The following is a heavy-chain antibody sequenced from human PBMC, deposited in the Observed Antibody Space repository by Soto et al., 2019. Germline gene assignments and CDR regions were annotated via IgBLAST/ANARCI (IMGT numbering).Heavy chain of an antibody. CDR3: VKGREGLYPRRSSHY. D-gene: IGHD2-15*01. CDR1: GLTFSRYA. CDR2: ISGNGGST. J-gene: IGHJ4*02. Sequence: GGSLRLSCSASGLTFSRYAMHWVRQAPGKGLEYVSAISGNGGSTYYADSVKGRFTISRDTSKNTLYLQMSSLRVEDTAVYYCVKGREGLYPRRSSHYRGKGPLVTRSS. V-gene: IGHV3-64D*06.